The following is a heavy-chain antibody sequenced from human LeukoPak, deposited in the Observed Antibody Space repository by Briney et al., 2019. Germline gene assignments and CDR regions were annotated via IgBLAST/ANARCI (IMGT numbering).Heavy chain of an antibody. D-gene: IGHD3-22*01. CDR2: IIPIFGTA. CDR1: GGTFSSYA. Sequence: ASVKVSCKASGGTFSSYAISWVRQAPGQGLEWMGGIIPIFGTANYAQKFQGRVTITADKSTSTAYMELSSLRSADTAVYYCARGRDYYDSSGYPSPFDYWGQGTLVTVSS. V-gene: IGHV1-69*06. J-gene: IGHJ4*02. CDR3: ARGRDYYDSSGYPSPFDY.